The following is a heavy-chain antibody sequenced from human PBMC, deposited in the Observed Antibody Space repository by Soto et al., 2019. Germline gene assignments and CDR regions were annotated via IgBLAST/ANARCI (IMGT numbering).Heavy chain of an antibody. CDR1: GYTFTSYG. V-gene: IGHV1-18*01. J-gene: IGHJ4*02. D-gene: IGHD3-10*01. CDR2: ISAYNGNT. Sequence: ASVKVSCKASGYTFTSYGISWVRQAPGQGLEWMGWISAYNGNTNYAQKLQGRITMTTDTSTSTAFMELSSLRSDDTAVYYCARYIRLGDLLFDYWGQGTLVTVSS. CDR3: ARYIRLGDLLFDY.